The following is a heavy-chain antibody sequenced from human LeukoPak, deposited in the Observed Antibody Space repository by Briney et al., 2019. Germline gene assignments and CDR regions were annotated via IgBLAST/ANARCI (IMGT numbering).Heavy chain of an antibody. CDR2: IYYSGST. D-gene: IGHD1-26*01. CDR1: GGSISTYY. Sequence: PSETLSLTCTGSGGSISTYYWTWIRQPPGKGLEWIGYIYYSGSTNYNPSLKSRVTISVDTSKNQFSLKLSSVTAADTAVYYCARSKVGATNYFDYWGQGTLVTVSS. V-gene: IGHV4-59*01. CDR3: ARSKVGATNYFDY. J-gene: IGHJ4*02.